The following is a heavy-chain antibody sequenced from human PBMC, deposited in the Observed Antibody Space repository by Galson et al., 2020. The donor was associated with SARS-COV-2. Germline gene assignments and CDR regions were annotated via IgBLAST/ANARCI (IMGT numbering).Heavy chain of an antibody. CDR2: ITGSGDST. V-gene: IGHV3-23*01. J-gene: IGHJ4*02. D-gene: IGHD3-16*01. CDR3: VKGPRDGAYYFDY. CDR1: GFTFSSFV. Sequence: TGGSLRLSCAASGFTFSSFVMTWVRQAPGKGLEWVSAITGSGDSTSYADSVKGRFTISRDNSKNTLYLQMNNLRAEDTAVYYCVKGPRDGAYYFDYWGQGTLVTVSS.